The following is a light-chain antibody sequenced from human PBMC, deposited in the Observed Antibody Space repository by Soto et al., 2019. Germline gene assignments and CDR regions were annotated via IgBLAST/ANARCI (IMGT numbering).Light chain of an antibody. J-gene: IGKJ1*01. V-gene: IGKV3-15*01. CDR2: DAS. CDR3: QHYYNWRPR. Sequence: EIVMTQSPATLSVSPGERATVSCRASQSVSSNLAWYQQKPGQAPRLLIYDASTRATGIPARFSGSGSGTEFTLTISRLLSEDFAVYYCQHYYNWRPRFGQGTKVDIK. CDR1: QSVSSN.